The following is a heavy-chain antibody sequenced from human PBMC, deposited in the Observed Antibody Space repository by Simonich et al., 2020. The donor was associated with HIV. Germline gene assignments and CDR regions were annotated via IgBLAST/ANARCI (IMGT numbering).Heavy chain of an antibody. D-gene: IGHD3-3*01. Sequence: VQLVESGGGLVQPGGSLRLSCAASGFTFSSYAMSWVRQAPGKGLEWVSAISGSGGRTYYADSVKGRLTISRDNSKNTLYLQMNSLRAEDTAVYYCAKDRYYNFWSGYYDYWGQGTLVTVSS. V-gene: IGHV3-23*04. CDR2: ISGSGGRT. J-gene: IGHJ4*02. CDR3: AKDRYYNFWSGYYDY. CDR1: GFTFSSYA.